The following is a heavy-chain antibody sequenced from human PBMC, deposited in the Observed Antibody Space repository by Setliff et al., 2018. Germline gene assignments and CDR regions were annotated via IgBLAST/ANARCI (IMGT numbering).Heavy chain of an antibody. CDR1: GGFISSYY. CDR2: MYYSGIT. D-gene: IGHD3-3*01. Sequence: SETLSLTCTVSGGFISSYYWSWFRQSPGKGLEWIGYMYYSGITNYNPILQSRVTISVDTSKNQFSLKLSSVTAADTAVYYCARRETYYNFWSGYYAYWGQGTLVTVSS. CDR3: ARRETYYNFWSGYYAY. J-gene: IGHJ4*02. V-gene: IGHV4-59*12.